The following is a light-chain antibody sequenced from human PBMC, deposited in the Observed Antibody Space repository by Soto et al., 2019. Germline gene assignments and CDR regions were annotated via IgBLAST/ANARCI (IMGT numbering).Light chain of an antibody. J-gene: IGKJ4*01. Sequence: DIQMTQSPSSLSASLGDRVTITCRASQSIASYLNWYQQKPGKAPKLLIYEASSLHSGVPSRFSGRRSGTDFTLTISSLQPEDLATYYCQQSYITPLPFGGGTTVEIK. V-gene: IGKV1-39*01. CDR2: EAS. CDR3: QQSYITPLP. CDR1: QSIASY.